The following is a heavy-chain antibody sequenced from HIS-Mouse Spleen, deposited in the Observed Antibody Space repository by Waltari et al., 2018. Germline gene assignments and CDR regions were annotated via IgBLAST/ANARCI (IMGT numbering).Heavy chain of an antibody. V-gene: IGHV3-30-3*01. J-gene: IGHJ4*02. CDR1: GFTFRSYA. CDR3: ARVTGGGY. D-gene: IGHD3-10*01. CDR2: ISYDGSNK. Sequence: QVQLVESGGGVVQPGRSLRLSCAASGFTFRSYAMHWVRQAPGKGLEWVAVISYDGSNKYYAAAVKGRFTISRDNSKNTLYLQMNSLRAEDTAVYYCARVTGGGYWGQGTLVTVSS.